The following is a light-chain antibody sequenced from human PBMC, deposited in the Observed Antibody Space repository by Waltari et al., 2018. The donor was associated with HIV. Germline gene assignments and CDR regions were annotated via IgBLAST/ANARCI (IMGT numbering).Light chain of an antibody. J-gene: IGKJ1*01. V-gene: IGKV3-15*01. CDR2: DAS. CDR3: QHYNDWPLA. CDR1: QSVSSN. Sequence: ETVMTQSPATLSVSPGGRVTLSCRASQSVSSNLAWYQQKPGQAPRLLIFDASTRATGIPARFSGSGSGTEFTLTISSLQSEDFAVYYCQHYNDWPLAFGPGTKVEIK.